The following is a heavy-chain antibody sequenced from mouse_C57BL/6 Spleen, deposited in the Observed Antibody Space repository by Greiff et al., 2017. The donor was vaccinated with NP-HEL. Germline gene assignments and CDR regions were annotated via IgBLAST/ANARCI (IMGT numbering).Heavy chain of an antibody. Sequence: QVQLQQSGAELVRPGASVTLSCKASGYTFTDYEMHWVKQTPVHGLEWIGAIDPETGGTAYNQKFKGKAILTADKSSSTAYMELRSLTSEDSAVYYCTRGLYGYGEDYWGQGTTLTVSS. CDR2: IDPETGGT. V-gene: IGHV1-15*01. CDR3: TRGLYGYGEDY. D-gene: IGHD2-2*01. CDR1: GYTFTDYE. J-gene: IGHJ2*01.